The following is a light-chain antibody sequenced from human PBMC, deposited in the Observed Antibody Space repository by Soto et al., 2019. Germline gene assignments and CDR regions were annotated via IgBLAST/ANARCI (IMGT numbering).Light chain of an antibody. CDR2: TAS. J-gene: IGKJ4*01. CDR3: QQANSFLLT. Sequence: DIQMTQSPSSVSASVGDRVTITCRASQXXXXXXXXXQQKPGKAPNLLIYTASSLQTGVPSRFSGSGSGTDFTLTISSLQPEDFATYYCQQANSFLLTFGGGTKVDIK. V-gene: IGKV1-12*01. CDR1: QXXXXX.